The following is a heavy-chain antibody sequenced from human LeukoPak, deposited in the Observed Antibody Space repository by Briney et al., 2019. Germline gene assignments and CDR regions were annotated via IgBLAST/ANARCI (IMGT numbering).Heavy chain of an antibody. D-gene: IGHD2-21*02. V-gene: IGHV3-30*04. CDR1: GFTFSSYA. CDR3: AREDGTVTAFDY. CDR2: ISYDGSNK. J-gene: IGHJ4*02. Sequence: GGSLRLSCAASGFTFSSYAMHWVRQAPGKGLEWVAVISYDGSNKYYADSVKGRFTISRDNSKNTLYLQMNSLRAEDTAVYYCAREDGTVTAFDYWGQGTLVTVSS.